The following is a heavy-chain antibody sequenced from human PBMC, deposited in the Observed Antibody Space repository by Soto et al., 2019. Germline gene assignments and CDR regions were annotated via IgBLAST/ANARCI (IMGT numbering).Heavy chain of an antibody. D-gene: IGHD3-16*01. J-gene: IGHJ4*02. V-gene: IGHV4-30-4*01. CDR1: GGSISSGDYY. CDR2: IYYSGST. Sequence: SETLSLTCTVSGGSISSGDYYWSWIRQPPGKGLEWIGYIYYSGSTYYNPSLKSRVTISVDASKNQFSLKLSSVTAADTAVYYCARANYDYVWGSPKPLDYWGQGTLVTVSS. CDR3: ARANYDYVWGSPKPLDY.